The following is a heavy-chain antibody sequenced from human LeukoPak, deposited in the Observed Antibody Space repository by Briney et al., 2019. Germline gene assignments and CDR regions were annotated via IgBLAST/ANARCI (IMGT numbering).Heavy chain of an antibody. J-gene: IGHJ4*02. CDR2: IKQDGGEK. V-gene: IGHV3-7*01. Sequence: GGSLRLSCAASGFTFSSYGMHWVRQAPGKGLEWVANIKQDGGEKYYVDSVKGRFTISRDNAKNSLYLQMDSLRAEDTAMYYCARLTTVTTFDSWRQGTLVTVSS. CDR1: GFTFSSYG. CDR3: ARLTTVTTFDS. D-gene: IGHD4-17*01.